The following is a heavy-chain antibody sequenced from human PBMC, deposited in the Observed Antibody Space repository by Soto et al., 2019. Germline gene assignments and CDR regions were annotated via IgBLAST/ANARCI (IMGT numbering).Heavy chain of an antibody. V-gene: IGHV4-39*01. CDR2: IYYSGST. J-gene: IGHJ4*02. CDR1: GGSISSSSYY. Sequence: QLQLQESGPGLVKPSETLSLTCTVSGGSISSSSYYWGWIRQPPGKGLEWIGSIYYSGSTYYNPSLKSRVTISVVTSKNQFSLKLSCVTAEDAAVYYCARHGSERSITMIVVVVYYFDYWGQGTLVTVSS. CDR3: ARHGSERSITMIVVVVYYFDY. D-gene: IGHD3-22*01.